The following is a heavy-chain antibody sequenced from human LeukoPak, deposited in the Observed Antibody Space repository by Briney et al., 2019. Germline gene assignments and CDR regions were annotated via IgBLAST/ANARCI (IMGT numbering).Heavy chain of an antibody. CDR2: ISYDGSNK. V-gene: IGHV3-30-3*01. J-gene: IGHJ4*02. CDR1: GFTFSSYA. D-gene: IGHD5-12*01. CDR3: ARDLGYSGYDKGGSGF. Sequence: GRSLRLSCAASGFTFSSYAMHWVRQAPGKGLEWVAVISYDGSNKYYADSVKGRFTISRDNAKNSLFLQMNSLRAEDTAVYYCARDLGYSGYDKGGSGFWGQGTLVTVSS.